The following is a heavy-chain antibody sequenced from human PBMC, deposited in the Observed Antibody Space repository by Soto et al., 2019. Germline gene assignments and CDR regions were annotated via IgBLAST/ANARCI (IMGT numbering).Heavy chain of an antibody. CDR1: GGTFSSYT. CDR2: IIPILGIA. V-gene: IGHV1-69*02. Sequence: QVQVVQSGAEVKKPGSSVKVSCKASGGTFSSYTISWVRQAPGQGLEWMGRIIPILGIANYAQKFQGRVTITADKSTSTAYMELSSLRSEDTAVYYCARVRSPIGEEVYWGQGTLVTVSS. J-gene: IGHJ4*02. CDR3: ARVRSPIGEEVY. D-gene: IGHD4-17*01.